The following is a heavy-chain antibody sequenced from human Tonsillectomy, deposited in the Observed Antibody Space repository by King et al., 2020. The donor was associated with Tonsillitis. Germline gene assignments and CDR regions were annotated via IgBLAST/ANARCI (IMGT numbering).Heavy chain of an antibody. CDR2: IYSGGST. Sequence: VQLVESGGGLIQPGGSLRLSCAAPGFTVSSNYMSWVRQAPGKGLEWVSVIYSGGSTYYADSVKGRFTISRDNSKNTLYLQMNSLRAEDTAVYYCASPSRTSSGPSFDYWGQGTLVTVSS. CDR1: GFTVSSNY. J-gene: IGHJ4*02. D-gene: IGHD2-2*01. V-gene: IGHV3-53*01. CDR3: ASPSRTSSGPSFDY.